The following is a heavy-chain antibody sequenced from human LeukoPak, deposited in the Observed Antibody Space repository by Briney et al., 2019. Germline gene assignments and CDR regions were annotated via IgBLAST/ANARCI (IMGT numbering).Heavy chain of an antibody. CDR3: AREQYYYDSSGYYSKGAFDI. J-gene: IGHJ3*02. CDR1: GGSISSGGYS. D-gene: IGHD3-22*01. V-gene: IGHV4-30-2*01. CDR2: IYHSGST. Sequence: SQTLSLTCAVSGGSISSGGYSWSWIRQPPGKGLEWIGYIYHSGSTYYNPSLKSRVTISVDRSKNQFSLKLSSVTAADTAVYYCAREQYYYDSSGYYSKGAFDIWGQGTMVTVSS.